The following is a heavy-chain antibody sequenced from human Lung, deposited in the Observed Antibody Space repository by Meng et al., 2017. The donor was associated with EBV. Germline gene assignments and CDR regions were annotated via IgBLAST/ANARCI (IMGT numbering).Heavy chain of an antibody. J-gene: IGHJ4*02. CDR1: GDSISSGGYS. D-gene: IGHD6-13*01. Sequence: QRQWQQYGSVLVRPAPALAVSCAVSGDSISSGGYSWSWIRQPPGKGLEWIGYFYHSVSTYYNQSLKSRVTISVDTSKNQFSLKLSSVTAADTAVYYCARGGWSSSWGNWGQGTLVTVSS. CDR3: ARGGWSSSWGN. CDR2: FYHSVST. V-gene: IGHV4-30-2*01.